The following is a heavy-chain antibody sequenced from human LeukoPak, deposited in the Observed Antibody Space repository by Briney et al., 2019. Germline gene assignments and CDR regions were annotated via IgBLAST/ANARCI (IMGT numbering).Heavy chain of an antibody. CDR1: GFTFSDYY. V-gene: IGHV4-4*07. CDR3: AREAGFSSGYYYMDV. J-gene: IGHJ6*03. Sequence: LRLSCAASGFTFSDYYWSWIRQPAGKGLEWIGRIYTSGSTNYNPSLKSRVTISVDTSKNQFSLKLSSVTAADTVVYYCAREAGFSSGYYYMDVWGKGTTVTVSS. CDR2: IYTSGST. D-gene: IGHD3-10*01.